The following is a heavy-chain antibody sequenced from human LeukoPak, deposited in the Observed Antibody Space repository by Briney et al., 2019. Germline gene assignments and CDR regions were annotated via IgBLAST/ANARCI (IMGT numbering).Heavy chain of an antibody. Sequence: GGSLRLSCAASGFTFSNYAMSWVRQAPGKGLEWVAAISGSGGSTYYADSVKGRFTISRDNSKNTLYLQMNSLRAEDTAVYYCARGSYSSGPMYYFDYWGQGTLVTVSS. V-gene: IGHV3-23*01. CDR2: ISGSGGST. D-gene: IGHD6-19*01. J-gene: IGHJ4*02. CDR1: GFTFSNYA. CDR3: ARGSYSSGPMYYFDY.